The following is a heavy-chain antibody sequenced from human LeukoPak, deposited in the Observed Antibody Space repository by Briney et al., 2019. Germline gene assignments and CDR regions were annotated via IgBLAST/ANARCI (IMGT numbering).Heavy chain of an antibody. CDR1: GGSISSSSYY. V-gene: IGHV4-61*05. Sequence: SETLSLTCTVSGGSISSSSYYWGWIRQPPGKGLEWIGYLYYNGATNYNPSLRSRVTMSVDTSRRQFSLKLTSVTVTDTAVYYCARQISPYGMDVWGQGTTVIVSS. CDR2: LYYNGAT. J-gene: IGHJ6*02. CDR3: ARQISPYGMDV.